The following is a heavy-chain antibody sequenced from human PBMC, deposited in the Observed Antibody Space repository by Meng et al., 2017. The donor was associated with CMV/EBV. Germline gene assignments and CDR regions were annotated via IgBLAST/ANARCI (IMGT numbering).Heavy chain of an antibody. J-gene: IGHJ4*02. CDR1: GFTFSGSA. Sequence: LKISCAASGFTFSGSAMHWVRQASGKGLEWVGRIRSKANSYATAYAASVKGRFTISRDDSKNTAYLQMNSLKTEDTAVYYCTNLNYDTWGQGTLVTVSS. V-gene: IGHV3-73*01. D-gene: IGHD3-9*01. CDR3: TNLNYDT. CDR2: IRSKANSYAT.